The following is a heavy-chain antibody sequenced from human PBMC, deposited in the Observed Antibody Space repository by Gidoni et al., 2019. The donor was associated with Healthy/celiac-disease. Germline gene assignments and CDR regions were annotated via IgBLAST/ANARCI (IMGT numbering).Heavy chain of an antibody. CDR2: ISAYNGNT. CDR3: ARDHPGVTMVRGVILRYFDY. D-gene: IGHD3-10*01. Sequence: QVQLVQSGAEVKKPGASVKVSCKAPGYTFTSSGISWVRQAPGQGLEWMGWISAYNGNTNYAQKLQGRVTMTTDTSTSTAYMELRSLRSDDTAVYYCARDHPGVTMVRGVILRYFDYWGQGTLVTVSS. J-gene: IGHJ4*02. CDR1: GYTFTSSG. V-gene: IGHV1-18*01.